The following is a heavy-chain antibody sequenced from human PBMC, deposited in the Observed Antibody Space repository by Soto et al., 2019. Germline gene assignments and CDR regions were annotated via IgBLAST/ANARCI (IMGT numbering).Heavy chain of an antibody. Sequence: SLRLSCAASGFTFSSYGMHWVRQAPGKGLEWVAVISYDGSNKYYADSVKGRFTISRDNSKNTLYLQMNSLRAEDTAVYYCAKDSSLTSLYFDYWGQGTLVTVSS. CDR3: AKDSSLTSLYFDY. CDR2: ISYDGSNK. CDR1: GFTFSSYG. D-gene: IGHD1-1*01. J-gene: IGHJ4*02. V-gene: IGHV3-30*18.